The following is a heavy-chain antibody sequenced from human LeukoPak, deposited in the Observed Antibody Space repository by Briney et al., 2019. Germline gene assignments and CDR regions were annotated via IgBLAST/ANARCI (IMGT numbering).Heavy chain of an antibody. D-gene: IGHD3-10*01. CDR1: GDSVSSNSAV. J-gene: IGHJ4*02. CDR2: TYYRSKWYT. Sequence: SQTLSLTCAISGDSVSSNSAVWNWIRQSPSRGLEWLGRTYYRSKWYTDYALFVKSRITTNPDTSKNQLSLQLNSVTPEDTGVYYCTSSGSGSSFDYWGQGTLVTVSS. CDR3: TSSGSGSSFDY. V-gene: IGHV6-1*01.